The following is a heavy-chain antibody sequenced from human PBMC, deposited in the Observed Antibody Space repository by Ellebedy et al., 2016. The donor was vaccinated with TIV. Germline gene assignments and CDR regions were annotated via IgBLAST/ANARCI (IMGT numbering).Heavy chain of an antibody. D-gene: IGHD4-17*01. CDR3: AKDSAVTTWAAVFDY. V-gene: IGHV3-30*18. CDR2: ISYDGSDT. Sequence: GESLKISCVGSGFSFRSYWMSWVRQAPGKGLEWVAGISYDGSDTSYAASVKGRFTVSSDTSKNTLYLQMKRLRPDDTAIYYCAKDSAVTTWAAVFDYWGQGALVTVSS. CDR1: GFSFRSYW. J-gene: IGHJ4*02.